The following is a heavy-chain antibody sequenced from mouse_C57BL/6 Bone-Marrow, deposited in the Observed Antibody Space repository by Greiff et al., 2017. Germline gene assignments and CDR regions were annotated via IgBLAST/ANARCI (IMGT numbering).Heavy chain of an antibody. CDR2: ILPSIGRT. Sequence: VQLQQSGSELRSPGSSVKLSCKDFDSEVFPIAYMSWVRQKPGHGFEWIGGILPSIGRTIYGEKFEDKATLDADTLSNTAYLELNSLTSEDSAIYYCARGDYYGSRLYYAMDDWGQGTSVTVSS. V-gene: IGHV15-2*01. D-gene: IGHD1-1*01. J-gene: IGHJ4*01. CDR3: ARGDYYGSRLYYAMDD. CDR1: DSEVFPIAY.